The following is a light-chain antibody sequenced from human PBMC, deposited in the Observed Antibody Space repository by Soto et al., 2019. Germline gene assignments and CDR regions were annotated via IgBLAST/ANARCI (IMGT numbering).Light chain of an antibody. Sequence: DIPMTQSPSTLSESVGDRVTITCRASQSISSWLAWYQQKPGKAPKLLIYDASSLESGVPSRFSGSGSGTEFTLTISSLQPDDVATYYCQQYNSYPWTFGQGTKLEIK. J-gene: IGKJ2*01. CDR3: QQYNSYPWT. V-gene: IGKV1-5*01. CDR2: DAS. CDR1: QSISSW.